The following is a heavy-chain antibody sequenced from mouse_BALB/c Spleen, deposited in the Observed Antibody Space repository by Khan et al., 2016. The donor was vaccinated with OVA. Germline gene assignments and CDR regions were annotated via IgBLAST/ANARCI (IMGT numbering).Heavy chain of an antibody. V-gene: IGHV3-2*02. J-gene: IGHJ2*01. CDR1: GYSITSGYA. D-gene: IGHD1-1*01. Sequence: VQLKESGPGLVKPSQSLSLTCTVTGYSITSGYAWNWIRQFPGNKLEWMGYISYSGGTSYNPSLKSRISITRDTSKNQFFLQLNSVTTEATATYYCARGNYYGYYFDYWGQGTPLTVSS. CDR2: ISYSGGT. CDR3: ARGNYYGYYFDY.